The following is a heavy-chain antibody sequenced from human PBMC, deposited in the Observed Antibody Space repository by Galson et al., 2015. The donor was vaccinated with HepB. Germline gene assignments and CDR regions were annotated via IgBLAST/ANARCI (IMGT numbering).Heavy chain of an antibody. CDR2: TYYRANT. Sequence: TLSLTCTLSGGSISSSSYYWGWIRLPPGKGLEWIGTTYYRANTYYNPSLKSRVTISVDTSKNQFSLQLTSVTAADTAVYYCARLVESSSWYVAHYRYYMDVWGKGTTVTVSS. CDR1: GGSISSSSYY. D-gene: IGHD6-13*01. V-gene: IGHV4-39*01. J-gene: IGHJ6*03. CDR3: ARLVESSSWYVAHYRYYMDV.